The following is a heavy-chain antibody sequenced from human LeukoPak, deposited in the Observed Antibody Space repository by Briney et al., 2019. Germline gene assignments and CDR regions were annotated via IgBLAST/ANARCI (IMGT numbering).Heavy chain of an antibody. D-gene: IGHD6-19*01. CDR2: ISAGGGST. J-gene: IGHJ4*02. CDR1: GFTFSSYA. CDR3: AKAGGWTNYLDY. V-gene: IGHV3-23*01. Sequence: PGGSLRLSCAASGFTFSSYAMTWVRQAPGKGLEWVSAISAGGGSTYYADSVKGRFTISRDNSKNTLYLQLNSLRAEDTAVYYCAKAGGWTNYLDYWGQGTLVTVSS.